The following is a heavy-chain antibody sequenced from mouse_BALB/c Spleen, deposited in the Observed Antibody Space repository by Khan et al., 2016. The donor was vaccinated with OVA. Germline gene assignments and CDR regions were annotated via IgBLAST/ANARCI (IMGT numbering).Heavy chain of an antibody. CDR3: ARRGLRWDFDY. J-gene: IGHJ2*01. D-gene: IGHD1-1*01. V-gene: IGHV1-7*01. CDR2: INPNTAYT. Sequence: VELVESGAELAKPGASVKMSCKASGYTFINSWILWVKQRLGQGLEWIGYINPNTAYTEYNQNFKDKATLTADKSSKTAYMQLSTLTSEDSAVYYCARRGLRWDFDYWGQGTTLTVSS. CDR1: GYTFINSW.